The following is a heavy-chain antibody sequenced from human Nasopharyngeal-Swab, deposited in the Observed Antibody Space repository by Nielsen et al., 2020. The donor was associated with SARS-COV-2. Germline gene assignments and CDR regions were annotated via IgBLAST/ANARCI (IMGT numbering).Heavy chain of an antibody. CDR1: GYTFTGYY. CDR2: INPNSGGT. Sequence: ASVKVSCKASGYTFTGYYMHWVRQAPGQGLEWMGRINPNSGGTNYAQKFQGRVTMTTDTSTSTAYMELRSLRSDDTAVYYCARVGESDYYDSSGYYHYWGQGTLVTVSS. J-gene: IGHJ4*02. CDR3: ARVGESDYYDSSGYYHY. V-gene: IGHV1-2*06. D-gene: IGHD3-22*01.